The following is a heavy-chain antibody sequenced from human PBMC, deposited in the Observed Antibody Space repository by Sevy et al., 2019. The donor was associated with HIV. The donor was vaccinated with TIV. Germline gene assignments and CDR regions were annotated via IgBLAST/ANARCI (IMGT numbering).Heavy chain of an antibody. D-gene: IGHD6-13*01. J-gene: IGHJ4*02. Sequence: GGSLRLSCVASGFTFSDHYMEWVRQAPGKGLEWVGRTRNKADGYTTEYAASVKGRFTISRDDSKNSLYVQMNSLKTEDTAVYYCATHAGIAAAGTVFDYWGQGTLVTVS. CDR2: TRNKADGYTT. CDR3: ATHAGIAAAGTVFDY. CDR1: GFTFSDHY. V-gene: IGHV3-72*01.